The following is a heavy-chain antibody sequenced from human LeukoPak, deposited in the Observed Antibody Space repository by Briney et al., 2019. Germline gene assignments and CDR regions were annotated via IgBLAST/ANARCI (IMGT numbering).Heavy chain of an antibody. CDR1: GFTFSSYS. V-gene: IGHV3-21*01. CDR3: ARDLRRQQLYYYYGMDV. CDR2: ISSSSSYI. J-gene: IGHJ6*02. Sequence: NPGGSLRRSCAASGFTFSSYSMNWVRQAPGKGLEWVSSISSSSSYIYYADSVKGRFTISRDNAKNSLYLQMNSLRAEDTAVYYCARDLRRQQLYYYYGMDVWGQGTTVTVSS. D-gene: IGHD6-13*01.